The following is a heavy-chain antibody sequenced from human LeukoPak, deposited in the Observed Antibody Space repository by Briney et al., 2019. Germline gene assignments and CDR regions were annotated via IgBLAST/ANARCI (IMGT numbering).Heavy chain of an antibody. D-gene: IGHD4-17*01. CDR3: AKPHHDYGDYDAFDI. J-gene: IGHJ3*02. CDR1: GFTFDDYA. Sequence: PGGSLRLSCAASGFTFDDYAMHWVRQAPGKGLEWVSGISWNSGSIGYADSVKGRFTISRDNAKNSLYLQMNSLRAEDTALYYCAKPHHDYGDYDAFDIWGQGTMVTVSS. CDR2: ISWNSGSI. V-gene: IGHV3-9*01.